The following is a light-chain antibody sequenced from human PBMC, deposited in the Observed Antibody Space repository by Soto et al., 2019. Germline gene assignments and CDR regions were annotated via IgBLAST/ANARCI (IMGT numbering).Light chain of an antibody. CDR3: HQRYNWPRVT. J-gene: IGKJ5*01. CDR1: QSVSNS. CDR2: DVS. Sequence: TQSPATLSLSPGERVTLSFRSSQSVSNSLAWYQQKPGQPPRLLIYDVSNRATGIPARFSGSGSGTDFTLTITSLEPEDFAVYFCHQRYNWPRVTFGQGTRLEI. V-gene: IGKV3-11*01.